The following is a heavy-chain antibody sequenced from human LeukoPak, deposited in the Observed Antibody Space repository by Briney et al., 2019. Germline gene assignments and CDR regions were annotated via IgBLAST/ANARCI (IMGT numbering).Heavy chain of an antibody. CDR2: ISAYNGNT. V-gene: IGHV1-18*01. D-gene: IGHD3/OR15-3a*01. Sequence: WASVKVSCKASGYTFTSYGIIWVRQAPGQGLEWMGWISAYNGNTNYAQKLQGRVTMTTDTSTSTAYMELGSLRSDDTAVYYCARVPARIGPQRWVDYWGQGTLVTVSS. CDR3: ARVPARIGPQRWVDY. J-gene: IGHJ4*02. CDR1: GYTFTSYG.